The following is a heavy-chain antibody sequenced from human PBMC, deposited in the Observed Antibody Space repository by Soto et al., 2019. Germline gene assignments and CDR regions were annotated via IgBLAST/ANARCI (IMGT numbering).Heavy chain of an antibody. D-gene: IGHD3-3*01. CDR3: ARSYDSWSGYYPRFDP. CDR2: IYYTGST. Sequence: SETLSLTCTVSGGSISFSYWSWIRQSPGRGLEWIGYIYYTGSTNYNPSLKSRVIMSLDTSKNQFSLKLSSVTAADTAVYYCARSYDSWSGYYPRFDPWGQGTQVTVSS. V-gene: IGHV4-59*01. J-gene: IGHJ5*02. CDR1: GGSISFSY.